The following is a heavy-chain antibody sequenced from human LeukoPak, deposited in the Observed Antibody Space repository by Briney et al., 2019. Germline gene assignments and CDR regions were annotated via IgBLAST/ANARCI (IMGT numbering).Heavy chain of an antibody. Sequence: GGSLRLSCAASGFTVSSNYMSWVRQAPGKGLEWVSVIYSGGSTYYADSVKGRFTISRDNSKNTLYLQMNSLRAEDTAVYYCARGGPLITMIVEDYFDYWGQGTLVTVSS. CDR2: IYSGGST. J-gene: IGHJ4*02. D-gene: IGHD3-22*01. CDR1: GFTVSSNY. V-gene: IGHV3-66*01. CDR3: ARGGPLITMIVEDYFDY.